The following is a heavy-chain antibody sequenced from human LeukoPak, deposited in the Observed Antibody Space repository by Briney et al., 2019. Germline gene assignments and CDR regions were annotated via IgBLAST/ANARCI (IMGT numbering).Heavy chain of an antibody. CDR2: IYYSGST. CDR3: ARLLHAFDI. D-gene: IGHD2/OR15-2a*01. CDR1: FDSISSYY. V-gene: IGHV4-59*08. Sequence: KPSETLSLTCTVSFDSISSYYWSWLRQPPGKGLEWIGYIYYSGSTIYNPSLKSRVSISLDTSKNQFSLMLRSVTAADTAVYYCARLLHAFDIWGQGTMVTVSS. J-gene: IGHJ3*02.